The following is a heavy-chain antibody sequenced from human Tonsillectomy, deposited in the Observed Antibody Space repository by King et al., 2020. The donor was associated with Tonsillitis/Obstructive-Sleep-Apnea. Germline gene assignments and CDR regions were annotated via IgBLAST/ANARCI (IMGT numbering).Heavy chain of an antibody. V-gene: IGHV4-34*01. J-gene: IGHJ4*02. CDR3: ARENIVVVPAVMGGGFDY. CDR2: VNHSGST. D-gene: IGHD2-2*01. Sequence: VQLQQWGAGLLKPSETLSLTCAVYGGSFSGYYWSWIRQPPGKGLEWIGEVNHSGSTNYNPSLKSRVTISLDTSKNQFSLKLTSVTAADTAVYYCARENIVVVPAVMGGGFDYWGQGTLVTVSS. CDR1: GGSFSGYY.